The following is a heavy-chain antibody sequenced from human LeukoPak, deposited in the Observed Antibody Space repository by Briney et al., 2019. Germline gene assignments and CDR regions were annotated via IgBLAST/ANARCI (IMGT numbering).Heavy chain of an antibody. CDR2: IYYSGST. J-gene: IGHJ1*01. D-gene: IGHD3-22*01. CDR1: GGSISSYY. CDR3: ARGAVITMIEH. Sequence: SETLSLTCTVSGGSISSYYWSWLRQPPGKGLEWIGYIYYSGSTNYNPSLKSRVTISVDTSKNQFSLKLSSVTAADTAVYYCARGAVITMIEHWGQGTLVTVSS. V-gene: IGHV4-59*08.